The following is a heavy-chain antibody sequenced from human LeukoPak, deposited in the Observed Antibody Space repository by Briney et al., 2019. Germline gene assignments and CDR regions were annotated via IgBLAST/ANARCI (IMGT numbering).Heavy chain of an antibody. CDR1: GGTFSTYA. Sequence: SVKVSCXASGGTFSTYAISWVRQAPGQGLEWMGRIIPIFGTANYAQKFQGRVTITTDESTSTAYMELSSLRSEDTAVYYCAREDGSYKYYFDYWGQGTLVTVSS. CDR2: IIPIFGTA. D-gene: IGHD1-26*01. CDR3: AREDGSYKYYFDY. J-gene: IGHJ4*02. V-gene: IGHV1-69*05.